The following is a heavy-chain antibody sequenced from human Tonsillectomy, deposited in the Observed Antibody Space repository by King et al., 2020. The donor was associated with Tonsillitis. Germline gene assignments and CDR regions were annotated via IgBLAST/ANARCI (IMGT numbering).Heavy chain of an antibody. V-gene: IGHV4-4*07. CDR1: GASVGSLY. Sequence: QLQESGPGLVPPSETLSLTCSVFGASVGSLYWSWLRPPAGKGLEWIGRVYYTGDTNYNPSLKSRVTMSVDTSKNQFSLKLTSVTAADTAVYYCTKGLYKPEFGGQGSRVSVSS. CDR2: VYYTGDT. CDR3: TKGLYKPEF. J-gene: IGHJ4*02. D-gene: IGHD5-24*01.